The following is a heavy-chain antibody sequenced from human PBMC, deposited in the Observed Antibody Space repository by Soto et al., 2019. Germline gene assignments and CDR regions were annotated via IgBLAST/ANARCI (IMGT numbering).Heavy chain of an antibody. J-gene: IGHJ4*02. CDR2: IIPILGIA. D-gene: IGHD6-13*01. V-gene: IGHV1-69*02. CDR1: GGTFSSYT. Sequence: QVQLVQSGAEVKKPGSSVKVSCKASGGTFSSYTISWVRQAPGQGLEWMGRIIPILGIANYAQKFQGRVTITADKSTSTAYMELSSLRSEDTAVYYCARAPGIAAAGTDFDYWGPGTLVTVSS. CDR3: ARAPGIAAAGTDFDY.